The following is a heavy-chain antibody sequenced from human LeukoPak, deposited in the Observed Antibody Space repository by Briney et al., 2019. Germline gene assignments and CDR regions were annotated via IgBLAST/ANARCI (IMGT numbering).Heavy chain of an antibody. CDR1: GFTFSSYS. V-gene: IGHV3-48*04. D-gene: IGHD5-18*01. Sequence: PGGSLRLSCAASGFTFSSYSMNWVRQAPGKGLEWVSYISSSGSTIYYADSVKGRFTISRDNAKNSLYLQMNSLRAEDTAVYYCAKTELWDDYWGQGTLVTVSS. CDR3: AKTELWDDY. CDR2: ISSSGSTI. J-gene: IGHJ4*02.